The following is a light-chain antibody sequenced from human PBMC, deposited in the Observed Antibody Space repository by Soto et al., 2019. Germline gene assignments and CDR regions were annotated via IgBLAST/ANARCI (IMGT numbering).Light chain of an antibody. Sequence: EILLTQSPATLSVSPGESAALSCRASQSVRTKLAWYQQRPGQAPRLLIYGASTRATGIPARFSGSGSGTEFTLIITSLQSEDCGVYYCQQHNNWPPITFGQGTRLEIK. CDR3: QQHNNWPPIT. J-gene: IGKJ5*01. CDR1: QSVRTK. CDR2: GAS. V-gene: IGKV3-15*01.